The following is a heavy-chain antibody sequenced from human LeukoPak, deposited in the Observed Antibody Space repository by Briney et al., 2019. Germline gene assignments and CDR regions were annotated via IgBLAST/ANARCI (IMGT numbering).Heavy chain of an antibody. CDR1: GFVFRTYA. J-gene: IGHJ4*01. CDR3: AKGQDFDSASSSDY. D-gene: IGHD3-22*01. V-gene: IGHV3-23*01. Sequence: PGGSLRLSCAASGFVFRTYAMTWVRQAPGKGLEWVSSISGSDESTYYADSVKGRFTMSRDNSKNMLFLVLSSLRVDDTAVYFCAKGQDFDSASSSDYWGHGTRVTVSS. CDR2: ISGSDEST.